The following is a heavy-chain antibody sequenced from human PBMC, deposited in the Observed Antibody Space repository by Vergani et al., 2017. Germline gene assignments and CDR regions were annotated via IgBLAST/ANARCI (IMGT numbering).Heavy chain of an antibody. D-gene: IGHD2-2*01. CDR1: GGSIGSSSYY. Sequence: QLQLQESGPGLVKPSETLSLTCTVSGGSIGSSSYYWGWIRQPPGKGLEWIGYIYYSGSTYYNPSLKSRVTISVDTSKNQFSLKLSSVTAADTAVYYCARTKEQDYCSSTSCYQVWFDPWGQGTLVTVSS. J-gene: IGHJ5*02. CDR3: ARTKEQDYCSSTSCYQVWFDP. V-gene: IGHV4-31*03. CDR2: IYYSGST.